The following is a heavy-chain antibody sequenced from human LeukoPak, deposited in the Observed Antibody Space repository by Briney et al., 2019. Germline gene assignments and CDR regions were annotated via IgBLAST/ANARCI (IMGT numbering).Heavy chain of an antibody. CDR3: AKGSIPAASYYYYGMDV. CDR2: ISWNSGSI. Sequence: GGSLRLSCAASGFTFDDYAMHWVRHAPGNGLEWVSGISWNSGSIGYADSVKGRFTISRDNAKNSLYLQMNSLRAEDTALYYCAKGSIPAASYYYYGMDVWGQGTTVTVSS. J-gene: IGHJ6*02. V-gene: IGHV3-9*01. CDR1: GFTFDDYA. D-gene: IGHD2-2*01.